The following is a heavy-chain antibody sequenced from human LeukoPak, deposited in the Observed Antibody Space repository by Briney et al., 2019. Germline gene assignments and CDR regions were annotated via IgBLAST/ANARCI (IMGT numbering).Heavy chain of an antibody. CDR1: GFTFSSYW. CDR3: AKRYTMVRGVTFDY. CDR2: IKQDGSEK. J-gene: IGHJ4*02. Sequence: HPGGSLRLSCAASGFTFSSYWMSWVRQAPGRGLEWVANIKQDGSEKYYVDSVKGRFTISRDNSKNTLYLQMNSLRAEDTAVYYCAKRYTMVRGVTFDYWGQGTLVTVSS. V-gene: IGHV3-7*03. D-gene: IGHD3-10*01.